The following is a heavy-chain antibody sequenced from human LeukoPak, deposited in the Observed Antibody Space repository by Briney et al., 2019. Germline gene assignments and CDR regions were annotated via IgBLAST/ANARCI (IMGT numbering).Heavy chain of an antibody. CDR1: GGTFSNYA. Sequence: ASVKVSCKASGGTFSNYAISWVRQAPGQGLEWMGEIIPTFGTTNYAQKFQGRVTMTEDTSTDTAYMELSSLRSEDTAVYYCATEPGALAARRTRGFDYWGQGTLVTVSS. CDR3: ATEPGALAARRTRGFDY. D-gene: IGHD6-6*01. CDR2: IIPTFGTT. V-gene: IGHV1-69*06. J-gene: IGHJ4*02.